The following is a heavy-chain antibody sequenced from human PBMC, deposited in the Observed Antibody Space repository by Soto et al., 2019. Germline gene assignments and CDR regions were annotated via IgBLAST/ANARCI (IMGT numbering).Heavy chain of an antibody. CDR1: GGSISSYY. D-gene: IGHD2-8*01. Sequence: WETLSLTCTVSGGSISSYYWSWIRQPPGKGLEWIGYIYYSGSTYYNPSLKRRVTISVDTSKNQFSLKLSSVTAADTAVYYPARGPDCTNGLSHHGYFHLWGHDT. CDR3: ARGPDCTNGLSHHGYFHL. V-gene: IGHV4-59*08. J-gene: IGHJ1*01. CDR2: IYYSGST.